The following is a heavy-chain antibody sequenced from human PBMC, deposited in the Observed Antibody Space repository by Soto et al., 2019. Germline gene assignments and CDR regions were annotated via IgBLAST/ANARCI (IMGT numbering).Heavy chain of an antibody. CDR3: VRDRGQPDAFDI. Sequence: EVQLVESGGGLVKPGGSLRLSCAASEFTFNVYWVHWVRQAPGKGLVWVAHMNRDGTNINYADSVKGRFTISRDHAKNALYLQMNSMRVEDTAVYYCVRDRGQPDAFDIWGQGTVVTVSA. J-gene: IGHJ3*02. D-gene: IGHD1-1*01. V-gene: IGHV3-74*01. CDR2: MNRDGTNI. CDR1: EFTFNVYW.